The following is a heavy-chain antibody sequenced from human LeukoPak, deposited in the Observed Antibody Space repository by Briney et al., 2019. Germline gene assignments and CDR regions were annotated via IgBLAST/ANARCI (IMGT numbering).Heavy chain of an antibody. D-gene: IGHD3-10*01. CDR2: ISCSGST. J-gene: IGHJ4*02. V-gene: IGHV4-39*01. Sequence: SETLSLTCTVSGGSISSSNYYWGWIRPPPGTGLEWIGTISCSGSTYYNPSLKSRVTISVDTSKSRFSLKLSSVTAADTAVYYCARRGSGRLFDYWGQGTLVTVSS. CDR1: GGSISSSNYY. CDR3: ARRGSGRLFDY.